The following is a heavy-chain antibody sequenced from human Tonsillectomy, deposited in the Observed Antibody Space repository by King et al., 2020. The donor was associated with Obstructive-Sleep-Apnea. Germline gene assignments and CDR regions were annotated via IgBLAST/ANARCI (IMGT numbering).Heavy chain of an antibody. Sequence: VQLVESGGGLVQPGESLRLSCVASGFTFSSYDMHWVRQTAENGLEWVSAISTAGDTYYQASLKGRFTVSREDARNALYLQMNSLRAGDTAVYYCARDVGDYAYGMDVWGQGTTVTVSS. J-gene: IGHJ6*02. V-gene: IGHV3-13*01. CDR1: GFTFSSYD. D-gene: IGHD4-17*01. CDR2: ISTAGDT. CDR3: ARDVGDYAYGMDV.